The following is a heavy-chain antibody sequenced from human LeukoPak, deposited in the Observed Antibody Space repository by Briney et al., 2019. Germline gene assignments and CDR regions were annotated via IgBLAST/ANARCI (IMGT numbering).Heavy chain of an antibody. Sequence: ASVKVSCKASGYTFTSYGISWVRRAPGQGLEWMGWISAYNGNINYAQKLQGRVTMTTDTSTSTAYMELRSLRSDDTAVYYCARTLEWPNWFDPWGQGTLVTVSS. D-gene: IGHD3-3*01. J-gene: IGHJ5*02. V-gene: IGHV1-18*01. CDR1: GYTFTSYG. CDR3: ARTLEWPNWFDP. CDR2: ISAYNGNI.